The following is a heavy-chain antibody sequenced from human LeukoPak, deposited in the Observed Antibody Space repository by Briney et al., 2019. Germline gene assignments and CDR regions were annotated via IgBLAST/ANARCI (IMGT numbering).Heavy chain of an antibody. J-gene: IGHJ6*03. Sequence: SETLSLTCTVSGGSISSSSYYWGWIRQPPGKGLEWIGSIYYSGSTYYNPSLKSRVTISVDTSKNQFSLKLSSVTAADTAVYYCARMGSGKTYYYYYMDVWGKGTTVTVSS. CDR2: IYYSGST. D-gene: IGHD6-19*01. V-gene: IGHV4-39*01. CDR3: ARMGSGKTYYYYYMDV. CDR1: GGSISSSSYY.